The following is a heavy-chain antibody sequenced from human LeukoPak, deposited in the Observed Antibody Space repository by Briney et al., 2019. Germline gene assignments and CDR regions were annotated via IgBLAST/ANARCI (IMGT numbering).Heavy chain of an antibody. D-gene: IGHD1-26*01. CDR1: GYSISSGYY. Sequence: SETLSLTCAVSGYSISSGYYWGWIRQPPGKGLEWIGSIYHSGSTYYNPSLKSRVTISVDTSKNQFSLKLSSVTAADTAVYYCASLGRGWDWGQGTLVIVSS. CDR3: ASLGRGWD. J-gene: IGHJ4*02. V-gene: IGHV4-38-2*01. CDR2: IYHSGST.